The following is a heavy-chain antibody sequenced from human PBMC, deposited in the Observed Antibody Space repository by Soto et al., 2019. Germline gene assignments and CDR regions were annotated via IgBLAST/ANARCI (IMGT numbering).Heavy chain of an antibody. CDR1: GASVSTVN. D-gene: IGHD1-1*01. CDR2: VFYGGGT. V-gene: IGHV4-59*02. Sequence: QVQLQESGPGQVKPSETLSLTCTVSGASVSTVNWSWIRQPPGKGLEWVGYVFYGGGTTYNPSLKSRVTISLGTSKNEFSLRLTSVTAADTAVYFCARGAGSDSFDLWGRGTMVIVS. CDR3: ARGAGSDSFDL. J-gene: IGHJ3*01.